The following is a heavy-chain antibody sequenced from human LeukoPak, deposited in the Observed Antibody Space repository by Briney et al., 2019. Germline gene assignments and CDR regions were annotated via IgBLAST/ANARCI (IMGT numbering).Heavy chain of an antibody. Sequence: SETLSLTCTVSGGSISRYYWSWIRQPPGKGLEWIGYVYYSGNSKYNPALKSRVTISVDTSKNQFSLKLTSMSAADTGVYYCARVYSGYEIDYWGQGTLVTVSS. V-gene: IGHV4-59*01. CDR2: VYYSGNS. CDR3: ARVYSGYEIDY. D-gene: IGHD5-12*01. CDR1: GGSISRYY. J-gene: IGHJ4*02.